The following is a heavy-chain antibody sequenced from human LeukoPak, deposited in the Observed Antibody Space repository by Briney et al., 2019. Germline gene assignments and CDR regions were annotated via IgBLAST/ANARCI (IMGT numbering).Heavy chain of an antibody. CDR3: ARAERMTTVVTRAFDI. D-gene: IGHD4-23*01. CDR1: GGTFSSYA. Sequence: SVKVSCKASGGTFSSYAISWVRQAPGQGLEWVGGIIPIFGTANYAQKFQGRVTITADKSTSTAYMELSSLRSEDTAVYYCARAERMTTVVTRAFDIWGQGTMVTVSS. CDR2: IIPIFGTA. J-gene: IGHJ3*02. V-gene: IGHV1-69*06.